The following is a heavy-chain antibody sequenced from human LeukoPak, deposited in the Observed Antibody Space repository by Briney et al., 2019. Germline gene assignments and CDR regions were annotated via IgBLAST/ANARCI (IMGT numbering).Heavy chain of an antibody. CDR1: GDSISSSNSY. J-gene: IGHJ4*02. CDR2: IYYTGST. D-gene: IGHD7-27*01. Sequence: SETLSLTCTVSGDSISSSNSYWGWIRQSPGKGPEWIGYIYYTGSTSYNPSLRSRVTMSADTSKNQFSLKLSSVTAADTAVYYCASRKLGNDYWGQGTLVTVSS. CDR3: ASRKLGNDY. V-gene: IGHV4-61*05.